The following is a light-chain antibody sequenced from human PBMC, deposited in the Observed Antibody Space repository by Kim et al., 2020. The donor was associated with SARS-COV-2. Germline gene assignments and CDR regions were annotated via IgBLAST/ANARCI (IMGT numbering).Light chain of an antibody. CDR1: SGSIARNY. CDR3: QSYDSSNLWV. V-gene: IGLV6-57*01. CDR2: EDN. J-gene: IGLJ3*02. Sequence: KTVTITCTRSSGSIARNYVQWYRQRPGSSPTTVIYEDNQRPSGVHDRFSGSIDSSSNSASLTISGLKTEDEADYYCQSYDSSNLWVFGGGTQLTVL.